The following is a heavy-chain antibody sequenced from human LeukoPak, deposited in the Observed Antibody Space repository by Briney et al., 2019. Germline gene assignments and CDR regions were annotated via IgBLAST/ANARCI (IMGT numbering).Heavy chain of an antibody. D-gene: IGHD6-13*01. CDR1: AFTFNNYG. J-gene: IGHJ4*02. V-gene: IGHV3-30*18. Sequence: GGSLRLSCAASAFTFNNYGMHWVRQAPGKGLEWVAVISYDGSYKYYTDSVKGRFTTSRDNSKNTLHLQMNSLRADDTAVYYCAKSLSDGYDYWGQGTPVTVSS. CDR3: AKSLSDGYDY. CDR2: ISYDGSYK.